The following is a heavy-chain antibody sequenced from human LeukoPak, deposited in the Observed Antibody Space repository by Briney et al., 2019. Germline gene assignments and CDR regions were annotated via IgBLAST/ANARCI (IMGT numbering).Heavy chain of an antibody. CDR1: GDSVSSNSVA. J-gene: IGHJ3*02. CDR2: AYSRSRGGR. V-gene: IGHV6-1*01. D-gene: IGHD1-7*01. CDR3: ARGTNSTFDI. Sequence: SQTLSLSCAISGDSVSSNSVAWNWIRQSPSRGLEWLGRAYSRSRGGRDYAISVRSLINIDTDTSRNQFPLQLSSVTPEDTAVYYCARGTNSTFDIWGQGTMVTVSS.